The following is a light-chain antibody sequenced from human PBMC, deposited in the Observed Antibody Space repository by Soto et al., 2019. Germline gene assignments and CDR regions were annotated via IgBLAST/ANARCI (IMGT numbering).Light chain of an antibody. V-gene: IGKV3-15*01. CDR3: HQYHRWPMT. CDR1: QSVSTN. J-gene: IGKJ5*01. Sequence: EIVMTQSPATLSVSPGERATVSCRTSQSVSTNLAWYQQKPGQVPRLLIYGPSTRAINIPDRFSGSGSGTEFTLTISSLQYEDFAVYYCHQYHRWPMTFGQGTRLEIK. CDR2: GPS.